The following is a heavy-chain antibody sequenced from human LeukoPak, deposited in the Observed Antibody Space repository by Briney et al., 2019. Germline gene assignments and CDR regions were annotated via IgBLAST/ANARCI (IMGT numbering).Heavy chain of an antibody. J-gene: IGHJ3*02. V-gene: IGHV3-30*04. Sequence: LPGRSLSLSCAASGFTFSSYAMHWVRQAPGKGLEWVAVISYDGSNKYYADSVKGRFTISRDNSKNTLYLQMNSLRAEDTAVYYCARPMVRGDRQNRNAFDIWGQGTMGTVSS. CDR3: ARPMVRGDRQNRNAFDI. CDR2: ISYDGSNK. CDR1: GFTFSSYA. D-gene: IGHD3-10*01.